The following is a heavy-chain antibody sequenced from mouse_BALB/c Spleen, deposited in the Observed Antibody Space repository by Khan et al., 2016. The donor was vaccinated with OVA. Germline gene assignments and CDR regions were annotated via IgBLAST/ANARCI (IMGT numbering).Heavy chain of an antibody. D-gene: IGHD1-1*01. CDR1: GFTFSTYG. CDR3: ARLAYYYDSEGFAY. CDR2: VSTGGHYT. J-gene: IGHJ3*01. Sequence: EVELVESGGDVVKPGGSLKLSCAASGFTFSTYGMSWVRQTPDKRLEWVATVSTGGHYTHYPDTVKGRFTISRDNAKNTLYLQMNSLKSEDTAMFYGARLAYYYDSEGFAYWGQGTLVTVSA. V-gene: IGHV5-6*01.